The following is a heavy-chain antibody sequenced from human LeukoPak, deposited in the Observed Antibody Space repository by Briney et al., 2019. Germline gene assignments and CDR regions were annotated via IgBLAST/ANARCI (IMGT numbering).Heavy chain of an antibody. V-gene: IGHV3-23*01. CDR3: AKGSSSSRPYYFDY. J-gene: IGHJ4*02. CDR1: GFTFNNYV. Sequence: GGSLRLSCAASGFTFNNYVMNWVRQAPGKGLEWVSAITDSSTSTYYADSVKGRFTISRHNSKNALYLQMNSLRAEDTAVYYCAKGSSSSRPYYFDYWGQGTLVTVSS. D-gene: IGHD6-13*01. CDR2: ITDSSTST.